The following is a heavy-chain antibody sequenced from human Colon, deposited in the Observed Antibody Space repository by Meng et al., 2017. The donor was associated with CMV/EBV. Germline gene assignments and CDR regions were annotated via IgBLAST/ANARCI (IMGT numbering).Heavy chain of an antibody. D-gene: IGHD2-15*01. J-gene: IGHJ6*02. CDR1: GGSITASIYT. CDR2: IHNSGIT. V-gene: IGHV4-39*07. CDR3: AQDQLVKDYKYYGTDV. Sequence: GSLRLSCNVSGGSITASIYTWAWIRQPPGKRLEWIGSIHNSGITYYNPSLKGRLTISVDTSKNQFSLKLSSVTAADTAVYYCAQDQLVKDYKYYGTDVWGQGTTVTVSS.